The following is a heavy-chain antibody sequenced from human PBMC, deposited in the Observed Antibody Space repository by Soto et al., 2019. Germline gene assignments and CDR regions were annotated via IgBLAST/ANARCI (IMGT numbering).Heavy chain of an antibody. CDR2: ISWNSGSI. V-gene: IGHV3-9*01. D-gene: IGHD3-3*01. CDR3: AKDMSITIFEGWFDP. CDR1: GFTFDDYA. J-gene: IGHJ5*02. Sequence: GGSLRLSCAASGFTFDDYAMHWVRQAPGKGLEWVSGISWNSGSIGYADSVKGRFTISRDNAKNSLYLQMNSLRAEDTALYYCAKDMSITIFEGWFDPWGQGTLVTVSS.